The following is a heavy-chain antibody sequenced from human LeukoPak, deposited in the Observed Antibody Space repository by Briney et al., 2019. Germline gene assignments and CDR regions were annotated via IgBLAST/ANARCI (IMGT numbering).Heavy chain of an antibody. CDR3: ARDVRSQYYDFWSGYYSDAFDI. Sequence: GGSLRLSCAASGFTFSSYSMNWVRQAPGKGLEWVSSISSSSSYIYYADSVKGRFTISRDNAKNSLYLQMNSLRAEDTAVYYCARDVRSQYYDFWSGYYSDAFDIWGQGTMVTVSS. D-gene: IGHD3-3*01. J-gene: IGHJ3*02. CDR2: ISSSSSYI. V-gene: IGHV3-21*01. CDR1: GFTFSSYS.